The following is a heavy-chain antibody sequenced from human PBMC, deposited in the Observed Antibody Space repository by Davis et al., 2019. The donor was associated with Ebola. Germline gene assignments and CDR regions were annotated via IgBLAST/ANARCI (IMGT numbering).Heavy chain of an antibody. J-gene: IGHJ6*02. CDR3: ARGACSGGSCSQYYYYGMDV. V-gene: IGHV3-74*01. Sequence: PGGSLRLSCAASGFTFSSYWMHWVRQAPGKGLVWVSRINSDGSSTSYADSVKGRFTISRDNAKNTLYLQMNSLRAEDTAVYYCARGACSGGSCSQYYYYGMDVWGQGTTVTVSS. D-gene: IGHD2-15*01. CDR1: GFTFSSYW. CDR2: INSDGSST.